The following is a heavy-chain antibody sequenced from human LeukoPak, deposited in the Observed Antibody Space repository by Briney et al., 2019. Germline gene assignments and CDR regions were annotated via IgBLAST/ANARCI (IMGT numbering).Heavy chain of an antibody. Sequence: MAGGSLRLSCAASGFTFSSYSMNWVRQAPGKGLEWVSSISSSSSYIYYADSVKGRSTISRDNAKNSLYLQMNSLRAEDTAVYYCAREIGRDKRVYYFDYWGQGTLVTVSS. CDR3: AREIGRDKRVYYFDY. CDR1: GFTFSSYS. D-gene: IGHD2-15*01. V-gene: IGHV3-21*01. CDR2: ISSSSSYI. J-gene: IGHJ4*02.